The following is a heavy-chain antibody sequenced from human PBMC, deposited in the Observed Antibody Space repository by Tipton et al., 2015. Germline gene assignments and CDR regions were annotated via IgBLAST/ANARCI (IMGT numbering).Heavy chain of an antibody. CDR3: ARQTGFN. D-gene: IGHD3-10*01. CDR1: GGSISSDY. Sequence: LRLSCTVSGGSISSDYWTWIRQPAGKGLEWFGRIYASGSTTYNPSLKSRVTMSLDTSKSQFSLNLTSVTAADTAVYYCARQTGFNWGQGTLVTVSS. CDR2: IYASGST. V-gene: IGHV4-4*07. J-gene: IGHJ4*02.